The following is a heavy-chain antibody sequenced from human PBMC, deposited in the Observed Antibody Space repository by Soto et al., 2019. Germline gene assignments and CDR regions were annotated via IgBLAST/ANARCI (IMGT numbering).Heavy chain of an antibody. CDR2: VSKSGYT. J-gene: IGHJ1*01. Sequence: VGSLGLSCAVSGFTFNNYGINWVRQAPGKGLEWVSSVSKSGYTYYSDSVKGRFTISRDNAKNSVSLQMNTLRAEDTAVYYCAREDSIIITAVSDFWGQGTMVTV. CDR3: AREDSIIITAVSDF. CDR1: GFTFNNYG. D-gene: IGHD2-2*01. V-gene: IGHV3-21*01.